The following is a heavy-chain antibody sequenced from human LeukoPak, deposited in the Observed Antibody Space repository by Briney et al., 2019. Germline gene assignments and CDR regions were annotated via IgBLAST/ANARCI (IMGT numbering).Heavy chain of an antibody. CDR2: INPNSAVT. D-gene: IGHD6-6*01. V-gene: IGHV1-2*02. CDR1: GYTFTDYY. J-gene: IGHJ6*03. Sequence: AASVKVSCKASGYTFTDYYMHWVRQAPGQGLEWMGWINPNSAVTNYAQKFQGRVAMTRDTSISTAYMELSRLRSDDTAIYYCARDRRAARPGPYHYYYMDVWGKGTTVTVSS. CDR3: ARDRRAARPGPYHYYYMDV.